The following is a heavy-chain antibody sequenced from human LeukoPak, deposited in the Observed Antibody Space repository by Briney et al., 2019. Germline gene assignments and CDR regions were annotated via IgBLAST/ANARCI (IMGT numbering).Heavy chain of an antibody. V-gene: IGHV1-8*01. Sequence: ASVKVSCKASGYTFTTYDITWVRQATGQGLEWMGWMNPNSGDTAYAQKFQGRVAMTRDTSISTAYMELSSLRSEDTAVYYCARGLGDYYDTSDYYYVVPAHWGRGTLVTVSS. D-gene: IGHD3-22*01. CDR2: MNPNSGDT. CDR3: ARGLGDYYDTSDYYYVVPAH. J-gene: IGHJ4*02. CDR1: GYTFTTYD.